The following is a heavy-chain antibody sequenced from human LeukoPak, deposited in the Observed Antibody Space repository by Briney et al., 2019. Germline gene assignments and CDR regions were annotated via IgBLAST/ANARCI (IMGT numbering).Heavy chain of an antibody. CDR3: ARETLLGEDIVVVPACDDCHWFDP. CDR1: GYTFTGYY. CDR2: INPNSGGT. V-gene: IGHV1-2*02. J-gene: IGHJ5*02. D-gene: IGHD2-2*01. Sequence: ASVKVSCKASGYTFTGYYMHWVRQAPGQGLEWMGWINPNSGGTNYAQKFQGRVTMTRDTSISTAYMELSRLRSDDTAVYYCARETLLGEDIVVVPACDDCHWFDPWGQGTLVTVSS.